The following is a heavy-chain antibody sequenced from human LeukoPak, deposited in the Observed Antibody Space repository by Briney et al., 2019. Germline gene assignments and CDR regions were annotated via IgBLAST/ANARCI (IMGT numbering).Heavy chain of an antibody. CDR1: GGSISSGDYY. Sequence: PSETLSLTCTVSGGSISSGDYYWSWIRQPPGKGLEWIGCIYYSGSTYYNPSLKSRVTISVDTSKNQFSLKLSSVTAADTAVYYCARALTDGAFDIWGQGTMVTVSS. V-gene: IGHV4-30-4*08. CDR3: ARALTDGAFDI. J-gene: IGHJ3*02. D-gene: IGHD2-8*02. CDR2: IYYSGST.